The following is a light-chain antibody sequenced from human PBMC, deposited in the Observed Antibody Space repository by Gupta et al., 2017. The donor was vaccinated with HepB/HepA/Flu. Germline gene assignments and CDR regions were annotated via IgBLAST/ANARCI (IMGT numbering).Light chain of an antibody. CDR2: DVS. J-gene: IGLJ3*02. CDR3: SSDTSSSTLV. Sequence: SALTQPASVSGSPGQWITMACTGTSSDVGGYNYVSWYQPHPGKAPKLMLYDVSNRPSVVSNRFSGSKAGNTASLPISGLQAEDDGDYYCSSDTSSSTLVFGGGTKLTVL. V-gene: IGLV2-14*01. CDR1: SSDVGGYNY.